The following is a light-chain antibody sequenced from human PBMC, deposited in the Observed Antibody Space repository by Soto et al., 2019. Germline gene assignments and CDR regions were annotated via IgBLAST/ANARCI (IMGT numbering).Light chain of an antibody. J-gene: IGKJ4*01. CDR2: GAS. V-gene: IGKV3-15*01. CDR3: QQYNNWPPLT. Sequence: EIVMTQSPATLSVSPGERATLSCRASQSVSSNLAWYQQKPGQAHRLLIYGASTRGTGIPARFSGSGSGTEFTLTISSLQAEDFAVYYCQQYNNWPPLTFGGGTKVEIK. CDR1: QSVSSN.